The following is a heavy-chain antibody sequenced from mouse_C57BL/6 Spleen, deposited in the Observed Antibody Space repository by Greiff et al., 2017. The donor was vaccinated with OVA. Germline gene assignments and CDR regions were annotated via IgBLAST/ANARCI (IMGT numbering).Heavy chain of an antibody. J-gene: IGHJ4*01. D-gene: IGHD2-4*01. Sequence: EVKVEESGEGLVKPGGSLKLSCAASGFTFSSYAMSWVRQTPEKRLEWVAYISSGGDYIYYADTVKGRFTISRDNARNTLYLQMSSLKSEDTAMYYCTRDYDYDGNYAMDYWGQGTSVTVSS. V-gene: IGHV5-9-1*02. CDR1: GFTFSSYA. CDR2: ISSGGDYI. CDR3: TRDYDYDGNYAMDY.